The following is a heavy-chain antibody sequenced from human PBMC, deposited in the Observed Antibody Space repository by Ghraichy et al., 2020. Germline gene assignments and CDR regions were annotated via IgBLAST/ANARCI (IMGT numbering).Heavy chain of an antibody. CDR1: GFTFSSYA. CDR3: AKDPGDYGDFGDFDY. Sequence: EGSLRLSCAASGFTFSSYAMSWVRQAPGKGLEWVSAISGSGGSTYYADSVKGRFTISRDNSKNTLYLQMNSLRAEDTAVYYCAKDPGDYGDFGDFDYWGQGTLVTVSS. CDR2: ISGSGGST. D-gene: IGHD4-17*01. V-gene: IGHV3-23*01. J-gene: IGHJ4*02.